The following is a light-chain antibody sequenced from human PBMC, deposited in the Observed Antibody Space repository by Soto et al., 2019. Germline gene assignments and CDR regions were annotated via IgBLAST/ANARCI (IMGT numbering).Light chain of an antibody. CDR2: DSS. CDR3: QQYDSLPIT. CDR1: QDIANY. J-gene: IGKJ5*01. Sequence: DIQMTQTPSSLSASVGERVTITCQASQDIANYLNWYQQKPGMAPKLLIYDSSSTETGVPSRFSGSGSGTDFTFTISSLQPEDFAIYYCQQYDSLPITFGQGTRLEMK. V-gene: IGKV1-33*01.